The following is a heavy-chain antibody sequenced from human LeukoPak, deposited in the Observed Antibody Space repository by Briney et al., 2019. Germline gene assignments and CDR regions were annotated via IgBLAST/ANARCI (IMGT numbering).Heavy chain of an antibody. J-gene: IGHJ5*02. D-gene: IGHD3-10*01. CDR2: VYYSGSH. Sequence: SETLSLTCTVSGGSISISSYYGAWVRQPPGKGLEWLGGVYYSGSHSYNASVKSRVYLSVDTSNVQFCLKLTPVTGADTAVYYCASYGLGSEFDPWGQGTLVTVSS. V-gene: IGHV4-39*01. CDR1: GGSISISSYY. CDR3: ASYGLGSEFDP.